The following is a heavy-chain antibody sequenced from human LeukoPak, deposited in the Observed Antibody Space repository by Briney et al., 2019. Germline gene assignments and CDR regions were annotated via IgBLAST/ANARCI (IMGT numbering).Heavy chain of an antibody. J-gene: IGHJ4*02. Sequence: GGSLRLSCAASGFTFSNAWMSWVRQAPEKGLEWVGRIKSKTDGGTTDYAAPVKGRFTISRDDSKNTLYLQMNSLKTEDTAVYYCTTKQQLITAHYWGQGTLVTVSS. D-gene: IGHD6-13*01. CDR1: GFTFSNAW. CDR2: IKSKTDGGTT. CDR3: TTKQQLITAHY. V-gene: IGHV3-15*01.